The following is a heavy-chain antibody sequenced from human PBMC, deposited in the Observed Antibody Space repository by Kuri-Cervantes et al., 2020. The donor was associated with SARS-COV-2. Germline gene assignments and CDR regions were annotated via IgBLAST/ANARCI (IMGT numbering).Heavy chain of an antibody. V-gene: IGHV4-34*01. CDR3: ARGLDPGYGSGWSPYFYGIDA. CDR1: GGSFSGYY. Sequence: GSLRLSCAVYGGSFSGYYWTWIRQPPGKGLEWIGEINHSGSANYDPSLKSRVTISVDTFKNQISLRLNSVTAADTAVYYCARGLDPGYGSGWSPYFYGIDAWARGTAVTVSS. J-gene: IGHJ6*02. D-gene: IGHD6-19*01. CDR2: INHSGSA.